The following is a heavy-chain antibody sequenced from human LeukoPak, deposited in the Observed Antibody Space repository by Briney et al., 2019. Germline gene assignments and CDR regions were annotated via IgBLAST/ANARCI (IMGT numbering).Heavy chain of an antibody. V-gene: IGHV3-30*02. D-gene: IGHD6-19*01. CDR3: ANGDSSGWELDY. J-gene: IGHJ4*02. Sequence: GGSLRLSCAASGFAFSSYGMLGVRQAPGKGLEWVAIITYDGSNKYYVDSVKGRFTISRDNSKNTLYLQMNSLRAEDTAVYYCANGDSSGWELDYWGQGTLVTVSS. CDR2: ITYDGSNK. CDR1: GFAFSSYG.